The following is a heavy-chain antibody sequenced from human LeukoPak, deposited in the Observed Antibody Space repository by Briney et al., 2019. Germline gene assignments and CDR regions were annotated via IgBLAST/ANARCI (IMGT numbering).Heavy chain of an antibody. CDR2: IYYSGST. D-gene: IGHD6-13*01. Sequence: SQTLSLTCTVSGGSISSGDYYWSWIRQPPGKGLEWIGYIYYSGSTNYNPSLKSRVTISVDTSKNQFSLKLSSVTAADTAVYYCARDTPGIAAAADIWGQGTMVTVSS. V-gene: IGHV4-61*08. CDR3: ARDTPGIAAAADI. CDR1: GGSISSGDYY. J-gene: IGHJ3*02.